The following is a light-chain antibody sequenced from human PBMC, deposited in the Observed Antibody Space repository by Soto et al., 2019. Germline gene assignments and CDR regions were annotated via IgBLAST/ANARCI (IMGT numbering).Light chain of an antibody. CDR2: DTS. J-gene: IGKJ5*01. V-gene: IGKV3-20*01. Sequence: DIVLAQSKGTLSFSPGERATLSCRASQTLSNSFIAWYQQKPGQAPRLLIYDTSSRATGVPDRYSASGSGTDFTLTISRLEPEDFAVFFCQQYGTSEIIFGQGTRLEIK. CDR1: QTLSNSF. CDR3: QQYGTSEII.